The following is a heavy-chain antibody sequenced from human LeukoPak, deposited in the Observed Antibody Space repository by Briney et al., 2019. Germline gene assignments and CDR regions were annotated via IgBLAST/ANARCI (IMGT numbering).Heavy chain of an antibody. CDR1: GGSFSGYY. CDR2: INHSGST. CDR3: ARGRTYSSSRWFDP. V-gene: IGHV4-34*01. D-gene: IGHD6-13*01. J-gene: IGHJ5*02. Sequence: SETLSLTCAVYGGSFSGYYWSWTRQPPGKGLEWIGEINHSGSTNYNPSLKSRVTISVDTSKNQFSLKLSSVTAADTAVYYCARGRTYSSSRWFDPWGQGTLVTVSS.